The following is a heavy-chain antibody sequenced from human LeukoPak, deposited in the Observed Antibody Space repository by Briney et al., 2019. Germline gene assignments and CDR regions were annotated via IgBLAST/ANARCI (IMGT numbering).Heavy chain of an antibody. D-gene: IGHD4-11*01. CDR2: ISAYNGNT. CDR1: GYTFTSYG. Sequence: ASVKVSCKASGYTFTSYGISWVRQAPGQGLEWMGWISAYNGNTNYAQKLQGRVTMTTDTSTSTAYMELRSLRSDDTAVYYCAGVGYSNYRPFPLDYWGQGTLVTVSS. J-gene: IGHJ4*02. CDR3: AGVGYSNYRPFPLDY. V-gene: IGHV1-18*01.